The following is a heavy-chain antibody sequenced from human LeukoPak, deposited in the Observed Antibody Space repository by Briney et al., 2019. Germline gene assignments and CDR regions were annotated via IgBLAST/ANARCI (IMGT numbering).Heavy chain of an antibody. Sequence: ASVKVSCKASGYIFTDYAIQWVRQAPGQGLEWMGWINAGNGKTKYSQKFQGRVTITRDTSASTAYMELSGLRSDDTAVYYYARARWTSTVTTYYLDFWGQGTLVTVSS. CDR2: INAGNGKT. CDR1: GYIFTDYA. V-gene: IGHV1-3*01. D-gene: IGHD4-17*01. CDR3: ARARWTSTVTTYYLDF. J-gene: IGHJ4*02.